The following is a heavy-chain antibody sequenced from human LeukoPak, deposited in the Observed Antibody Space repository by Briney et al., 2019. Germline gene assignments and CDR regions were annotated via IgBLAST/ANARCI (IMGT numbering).Heavy chain of an antibody. CDR3: ARDYVRYYDFWSPKLNYYYYMDV. J-gene: IGHJ6*03. CDR1: GYTFTSYA. D-gene: IGHD3-3*01. Sequence: SVKVSCKASGYTFTSYAISWVRQAPGQGLEWMGGIIPIFGTANYAQKFQGRVTITADESTSTAYMELSSLRSEDTAVYYCARDYVRYYDFWSPKLNYYYYMDVWGKGTTVTVSS. V-gene: IGHV1-69*13. CDR2: IIPIFGTA.